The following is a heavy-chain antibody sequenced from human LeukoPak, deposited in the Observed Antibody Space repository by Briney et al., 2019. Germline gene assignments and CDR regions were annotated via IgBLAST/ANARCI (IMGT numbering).Heavy chain of an antibody. CDR1: GFTFSSYA. V-gene: IGHV3-30*16. CDR3: ARESMECDNGVCSIDY. CDR2: ISYGGSNK. D-gene: IGHD2-8*01. J-gene: IGHJ4*02. Sequence: PGGSLTLSCAAYGFTFSSYAMLWLRQAPGKGLEWVAVISYGGSNKYYASPEKGRFTISRDNSKNPLYLQMNSLRGEGRAVYYCARESMECDNGVCSIDYWGQGTLVTVSS.